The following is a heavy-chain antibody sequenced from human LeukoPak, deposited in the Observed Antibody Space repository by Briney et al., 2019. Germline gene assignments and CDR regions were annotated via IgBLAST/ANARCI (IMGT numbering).Heavy chain of an antibody. D-gene: IGHD1-7*01. CDR1: GGSISSGGYS. CDR3: ARQLELRFDY. J-gene: IGHJ4*02. Sequence: NPSETLSLTCAVSGGSISSGGYSWSWIRQPPGKGLEWIGYIYHSGSTYYNPSLKSRVTISVDRSKNQFSLKLSSVTAADTAVYYCARQLELRFDYWGQGTLVTVSS. V-gene: IGHV4-30-2*01. CDR2: IYHSGST.